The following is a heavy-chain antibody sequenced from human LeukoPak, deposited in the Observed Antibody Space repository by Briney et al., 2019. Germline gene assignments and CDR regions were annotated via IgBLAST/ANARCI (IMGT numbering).Heavy chain of an antibody. CDR2: IYPADFDT. Sequence: GESLKISCKASGYSFSSYWIGWVRQMPGKGLEWMGIIYPADFDTRYSPSFQGQVTISADKSISTAYLQWSGLKASDTAMYYCARKGLGSQVPRGMDVWGQGTTVSVSS. J-gene: IGHJ6*02. CDR3: ARKGLGSQVPRGMDV. CDR1: GYSFSSYW. D-gene: IGHD3-10*01. V-gene: IGHV5-51*01.